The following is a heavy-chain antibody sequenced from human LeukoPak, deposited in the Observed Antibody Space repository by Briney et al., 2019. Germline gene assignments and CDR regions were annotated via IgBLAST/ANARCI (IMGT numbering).Heavy chain of an antibody. J-gene: IGHJ3*02. CDR1: GFTFSSYA. D-gene: IGHD2-2*01. CDR3: AKELRIGYCSSTSCLDAFDI. V-gene: IGHV3-23*01. Sequence: GGSPRLSCAASGFTFSSYAMSWVRQAPGKGLEWVSAISGSGGSTYYADSVKGRFTISRDNSKNTLYLQMNSLRAEDTAVYYCAKELRIGYCSSTSCLDAFDIWGQGTMVTVSS. CDR2: ISGSGGST.